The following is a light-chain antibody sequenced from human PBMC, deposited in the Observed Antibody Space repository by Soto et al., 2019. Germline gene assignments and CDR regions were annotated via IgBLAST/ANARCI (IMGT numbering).Light chain of an antibody. CDR3: AAWDDSLNGRV. Sequence: LTQPPSASGTPGQRVTISCSGSSSNIGSNTVNWYQQLPGTAPKLLIYSNNQRPSGVPDRFSGSKSGTSASLAISGLQSEDEADYYCAAWDDSLNGRVFGTGTKVTVL. CDR1: SSNIGSNT. J-gene: IGLJ1*01. V-gene: IGLV1-44*01. CDR2: SNN.